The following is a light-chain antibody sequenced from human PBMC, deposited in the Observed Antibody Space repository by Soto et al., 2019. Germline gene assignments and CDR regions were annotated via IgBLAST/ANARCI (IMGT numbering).Light chain of an antibody. J-gene: IGKJ1*01. CDR1: QSVSSIY. CDR3: HQYGSSSWT. V-gene: IGKV3-20*01. Sequence: EIVLTQSPGTLSLSPGERATLSCRASQSVSSIYLAWYQHKPGQAPRLLIYGASSRATGIPDRFSGSGSGTDFTLTIGRLEPEDFAVYYCHQYGSSSWTFGRGTMVEIK. CDR2: GAS.